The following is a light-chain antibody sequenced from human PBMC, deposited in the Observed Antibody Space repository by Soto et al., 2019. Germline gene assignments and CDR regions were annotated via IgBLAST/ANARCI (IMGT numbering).Light chain of an antibody. CDR3: QQYNSFPT. V-gene: IGKV1-5*03. Sequence: DIQMTQSPSTLSASVGDRVTITCRASQSISSWVAWYQQKPGKAPKLLIYKASSLESGVPSRFSGSGSGTEFTLAISSLQPDDFATYYCQQYNSFPTCGQGTKVEIK. CDR1: QSISSW. J-gene: IGKJ1*01. CDR2: KAS.